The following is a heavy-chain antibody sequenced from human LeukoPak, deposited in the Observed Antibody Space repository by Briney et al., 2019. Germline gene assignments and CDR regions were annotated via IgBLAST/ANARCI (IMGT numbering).Heavy chain of an antibody. Sequence: PSETLSLTCTVSGGSISSGGYYWSWIRQPAGKGLEWIGRIYTSGSTNYNPSLKSRVTISVDTSKNQLSLQLTSVTAADTAVYYCARDVSYFDYWGQGTLVTVSS. V-gene: IGHV4-61*02. CDR3: ARDVSYFDY. CDR1: GGSISSGGYY. D-gene: IGHD5/OR15-5a*01. J-gene: IGHJ4*02. CDR2: IYTSGST.